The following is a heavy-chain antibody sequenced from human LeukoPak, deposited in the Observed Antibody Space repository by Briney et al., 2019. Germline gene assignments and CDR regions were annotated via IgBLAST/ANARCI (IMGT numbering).Heavy chain of an antibody. CDR2: IASDGSHT. Sequence: GGSLRLSCAVSGFTFSSYFMHWVRQAPGKGLEWVADIASDGSHTFYVESVKGRFTISRDNSKNTLYLQMNSLRAEDTAVYFCARERQDTILHSGAFDIWGQGTMVTVSS. J-gene: IGHJ3*02. CDR1: GFTFSSYF. D-gene: IGHD2-21*01. CDR3: ARERQDTILHSGAFDI. V-gene: IGHV3-30-3*01.